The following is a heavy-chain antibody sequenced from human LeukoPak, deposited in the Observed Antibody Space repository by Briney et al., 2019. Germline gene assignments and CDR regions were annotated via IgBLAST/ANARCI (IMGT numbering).Heavy chain of an antibody. CDR1: GFTFSSYS. CDR3: AKDGSGYYLDY. J-gene: IGHJ4*02. CDR2: ISSSSSYI. D-gene: IGHD3-22*01. Sequence: GGSLRLSCAASGFTFSSYSMNWVRQAPGKGLEWASSISSSSSYIYYADSVKGRFTISRDNSKNTLYLQMNSLRAEDTAVYYCAKDGSGYYLDYWGQGTLVTVSS. V-gene: IGHV3-21*01.